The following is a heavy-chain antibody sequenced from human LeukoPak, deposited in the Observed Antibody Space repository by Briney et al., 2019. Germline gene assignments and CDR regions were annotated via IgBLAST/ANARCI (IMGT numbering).Heavy chain of an antibody. CDR3: ARDSLYDDNGYYHYFDY. D-gene: IGHD3-22*01. CDR2: IKQDGSEK. V-gene: IGHV3-7*01. J-gene: IGHJ4*02. Sequence: GGSLRLSCAASGFTFSSYWMSWIRQAPGKGLEWVANIKQDGSEKYYVDSVKGRFTISRDNAKNSLYLQMNSLRAEDTAVYFCARDSLYDDNGYYHYFDYWGQGTLVTVSS. CDR1: GFTFSSYW.